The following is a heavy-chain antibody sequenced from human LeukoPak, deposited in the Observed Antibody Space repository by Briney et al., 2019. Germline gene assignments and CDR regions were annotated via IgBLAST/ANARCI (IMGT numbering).Heavy chain of an antibody. D-gene: IGHD1-26*01. Sequence: ASVKVSCKASAYTFTSYAISWVRQAPGQGLEWMGWISASNGNTNYAQKLHGRVTMTTDTSTNTVYMELRSLRFDDTAVYYCARDLAGVVGVTAWFDPWGQGTLVTVSA. CDR2: ISASNGNT. CDR3: ARDLAGVVGVTAWFDP. V-gene: IGHV1-18*01. J-gene: IGHJ5*02. CDR1: AYTFTSYA.